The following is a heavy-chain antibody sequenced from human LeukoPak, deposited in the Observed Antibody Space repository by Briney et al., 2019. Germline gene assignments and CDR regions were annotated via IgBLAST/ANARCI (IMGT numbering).Heavy chain of an antibody. CDR3: ARGYCSSTSCYYLDY. CDR1: GYTFTVYD. V-gene: IGHV1-2*02. J-gene: IGHJ4*02. CDR2: INCNSGGT. D-gene: IGHD2-2*01. Sequence: GASVKVSCKASGYTFTVYDMHWARQAPGQGLEWMGWINCNSGGTNYAQKFQGRVTMTRDTSFGTGYMELSRLRSDDTAVYYCARGYCSSTSCYYLDYWGRGTLVTVSS.